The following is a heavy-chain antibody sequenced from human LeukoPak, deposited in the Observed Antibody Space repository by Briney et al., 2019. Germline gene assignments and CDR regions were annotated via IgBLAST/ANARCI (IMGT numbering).Heavy chain of an antibody. D-gene: IGHD5-18*01. Sequence: SETLCLTCAVYGGTFSGYHWSWIRQPPGKGLEWIGEINHRGSTNYNPSLKSRVTISVDTSKNQFSLKLSSVTAADTAVYYCASTSAMVYFDYWGPGTLCTVSS. V-gene: IGHV4-34*01. CDR1: GGTFSGYH. J-gene: IGHJ4*02. CDR3: ASTSAMVYFDY. CDR2: INHRGST.